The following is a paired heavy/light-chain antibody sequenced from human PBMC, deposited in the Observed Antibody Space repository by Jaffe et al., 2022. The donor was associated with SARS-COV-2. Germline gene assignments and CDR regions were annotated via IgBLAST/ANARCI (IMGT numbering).Light chain of an antibody. J-gene: IGKJ1*01. CDR1: QSISSY. V-gene: IGKV1-39*01. CDR2: AAS. Sequence: DIQMTQSPSSLSASVGDRVTITCRASQSISSYLNWYQQKPGKAPKLLIYAASSLQSGVPSRFGGSGSGTDFTLTISSLQPEDFATYYCQQSYSVPWTFGQGTKVEIK. CDR3: QQSYSVPWT.
Heavy chain of an antibody. Sequence: QVQLQESGPGLVKPSETLSLTCIVSGGSVSTGSYYWSWIRQPPGKGLEWIGYIYYSGSTNYNPSLKSRVTISEVTSKNQFSLKLSSVTAADTAVYYCARGALSGSAHGSFDYWGQGTLVTVSS. J-gene: IGHJ4*02. V-gene: IGHV4-61*01. CDR3: ARGALSGSAHGSFDY. CDR1: GGSVSTGSYY. CDR2: IYYSGST. D-gene: IGHD1-26*01.